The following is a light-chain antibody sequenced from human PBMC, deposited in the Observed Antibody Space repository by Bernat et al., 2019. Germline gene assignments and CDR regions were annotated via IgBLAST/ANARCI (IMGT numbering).Light chain of an antibody. CDR2: GNS. CDR1: SSNIGAGYD. J-gene: IGLJ1*01. V-gene: IGLV1-40*01. Sequence: QSVLTQPPSVSGAPGQRVTISCTGSSSNIGAGYDVHWYQQLPGTAPKLLIYGNSNRPSGVPDRFSGARAGTSASLVITGLQAEDEADYYRQSYDSSLSGYVVGTGTKVTVL. CDR3: QSYDSSLSGYV.